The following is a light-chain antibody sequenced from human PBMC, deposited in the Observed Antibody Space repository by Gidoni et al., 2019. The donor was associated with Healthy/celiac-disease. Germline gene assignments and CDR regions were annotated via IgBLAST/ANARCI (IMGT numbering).Light chain of an antibody. Sequence: EIVLTQSPATLSLSPGERATLPCRASQIVSSYLAWYQQKPGQAPRLLIYDASNRATGIPARFSGSGSGTDFTLTISSLEPEDFAVYYCQQRSNWPLYSFGQGTKLEIK. J-gene: IGKJ2*03. CDR2: DAS. CDR3: QQRSNWPLYS. V-gene: IGKV3-11*01. CDR1: QIVSSY.